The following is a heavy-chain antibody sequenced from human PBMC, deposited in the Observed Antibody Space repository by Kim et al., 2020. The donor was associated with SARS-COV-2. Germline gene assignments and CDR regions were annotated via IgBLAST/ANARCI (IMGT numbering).Heavy chain of an antibody. CDR3: ARDLIVEVATGADSDSYHGLDV. Sequence: GGSLRLSCVASGFSVSNNYMSWVRQAPGKGLEWVSIIYTGGSSYYADSVKGRFSISRDSSENTLYLQMNSLRAEDTAVYYCARDLIVEVATGADSDSYHGLDVWGQGTTVTVS. V-gene: IGHV3-53*01. CDR1: GFSVSNNY. CDR2: IYTGGSS. D-gene: IGHD5-12*01. J-gene: IGHJ6*02.